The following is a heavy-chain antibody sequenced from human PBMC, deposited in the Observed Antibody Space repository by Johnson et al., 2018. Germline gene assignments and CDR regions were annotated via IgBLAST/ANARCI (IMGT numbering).Heavy chain of an antibody. D-gene: IGHD1-26*01. Sequence: QVQLQESGPGLVKPSESXSLTCTVSGGSITDDYWIWIRQPPGKGLEWIGYISYSGNTKYNPSLDSRVTISVDTSNTQFSLRLSSVTAADTAIYYCAKAVGSGYDDMDVWGKGTTVTVSS. CDR2: ISYSGNT. CDR1: GGSITDDY. J-gene: IGHJ6*03. V-gene: IGHV4-59*01. CDR3: AKAVGSGYDDMDV.